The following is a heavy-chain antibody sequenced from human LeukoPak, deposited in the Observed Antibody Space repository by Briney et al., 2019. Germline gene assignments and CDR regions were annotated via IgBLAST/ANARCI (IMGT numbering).Heavy chain of an antibody. D-gene: IGHD5-18*01. Sequence: GASVKVSCKASGYTFTSYAMNWVRQAPGQGLEWMGWINTITGNPTYAQGFTGRFVFSLDTSVSTAYLQISSLKAEDTAVYYCVRSGYTYGYYYFNMDVWGKGTTVSVSS. V-gene: IGHV7-4-1*02. J-gene: IGHJ6*03. CDR2: INTITGNP. CDR3: VRSGYTYGYYYFNMDV. CDR1: GYTFTSYA.